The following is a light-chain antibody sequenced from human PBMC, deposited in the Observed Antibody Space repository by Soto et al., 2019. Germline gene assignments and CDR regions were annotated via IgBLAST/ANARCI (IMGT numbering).Light chain of an antibody. CDR2: LEGSGGY. J-gene: IGLJ3*02. CDR3: ETWVSNPPNWV. V-gene: IGLV4-60*02. Sequence: QLVLTQSSSASASLGSSVKLTCTLSSGHSSYIIAWHQQQPGKAPRYLMKLEGSGGYNKGSGVPDRFSGASSGADRYLTIAHRLFEDEADYYFETWVSNPPNWVFGGGAKLTVL. CDR1: SGHSSYI.